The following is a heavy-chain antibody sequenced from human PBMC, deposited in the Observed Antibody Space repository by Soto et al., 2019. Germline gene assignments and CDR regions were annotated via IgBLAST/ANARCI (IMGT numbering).Heavy chain of an antibody. CDR2: ISSSGSTI. V-gene: IGHV3-11*01. CDR1: GFTFSDYY. CDR3: ARDGLPGIAAAGPVAFDI. D-gene: IGHD6-13*01. Sequence: GGSLRLSCAASGFTFSDYYMSWIRQAPGKGLEWVSYISSSGSTIYYADSVKGRVTISRDNAKNSLYLQMNSLRAEDTAVYYCARDGLPGIAAAGPVAFDIWGQGTMVTVSS. J-gene: IGHJ3*02.